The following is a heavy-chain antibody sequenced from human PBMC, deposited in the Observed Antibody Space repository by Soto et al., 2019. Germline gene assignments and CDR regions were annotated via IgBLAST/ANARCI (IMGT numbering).Heavy chain of an antibody. Sequence: GASVKVSCKASGYTFTSYYMHWVRPAPGQGLEWMGVINPSGGSTSYAQKFQGRVTMTRDTSTSTVYMELSSLRSEDTAVYYCARVRSGWSFDYWGPGTLVTVSS. V-gene: IGHV1-46*03. CDR2: INPSGGST. D-gene: IGHD6-19*01. CDR1: GYTFTSYY. J-gene: IGHJ4*02. CDR3: ARVRSGWSFDY.